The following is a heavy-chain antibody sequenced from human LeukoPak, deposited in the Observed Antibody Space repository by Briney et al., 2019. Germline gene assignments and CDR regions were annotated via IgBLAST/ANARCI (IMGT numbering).Heavy chain of an antibody. CDR3: ARGRQYSTGCYYFDY. CDR1: GFTVSSNY. Sequence: GGSLRLSCAASGFTVSSNYMSWVRQAPGKGLEWVSVIYSGGSTYYADSVKGRFSISRDNSKNTLYLQMNCLRAEDTAVYYCARGRQYSTGCYYFDYWGQGTLVTVSS. J-gene: IGHJ4*02. D-gene: IGHD6-19*01. V-gene: IGHV3-53*01. CDR2: IYSGGST.